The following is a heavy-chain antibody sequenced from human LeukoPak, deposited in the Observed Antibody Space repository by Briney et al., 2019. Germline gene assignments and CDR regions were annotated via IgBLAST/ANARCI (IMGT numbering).Heavy chain of an antibody. Sequence: PGRSLRLSCAASGFTFSSYAMHWVRQAPGKGLEWLANISPDGSVKYQVDSMKGRFSISRDNAENSLYLQMNSLRVDDMAVYYCARFLVVASANPFDYWGQGTLVTVSS. V-gene: IGHV3-7*01. J-gene: IGHJ4*02. CDR2: ISPDGSVK. CDR1: GFTFSSYA. D-gene: IGHD2-15*01. CDR3: ARFLVVASANPFDY.